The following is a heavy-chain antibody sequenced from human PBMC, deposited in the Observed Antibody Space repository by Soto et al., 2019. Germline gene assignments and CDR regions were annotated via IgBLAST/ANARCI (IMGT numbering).Heavy chain of an antibody. CDR2: ISAYNGNT. CDR1: GYTFTSYG. Sequence: XSVKGSCKASGYTFTSYGISWVRQAPGQGLEWMGWISAYNGNTNYAQKLQGRVTMTTDTSTSTAYMELRSLRSDDTAVYYCARLWSGYSWFDPWGQGTLVTVSS. J-gene: IGHJ5*02. CDR3: ARLWSGYSWFDP. D-gene: IGHD3-3*01. V-gene: IGHV1-18*01.